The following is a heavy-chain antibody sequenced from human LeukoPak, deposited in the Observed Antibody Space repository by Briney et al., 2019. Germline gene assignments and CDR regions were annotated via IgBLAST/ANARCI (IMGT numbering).Heavy chain of an antibody. CDR1: GGSISSYY. J-gene: IGHJ4*02. D-gene: IGHD3-10*01. V-gene: IGHV4-59*01. CDR2: IYYSGST. CDR3: ARGGFREKTFDY. Sequence: PSETLSLTCTVSGGSISSYYWSWIRQPPGKGLEWIGYIYYSGSTNYNPSLKSRVTISVDTSKNQSSLKLSSVPAADTAVYYCARGGFREKTFDYWGQGTLVTVSS.